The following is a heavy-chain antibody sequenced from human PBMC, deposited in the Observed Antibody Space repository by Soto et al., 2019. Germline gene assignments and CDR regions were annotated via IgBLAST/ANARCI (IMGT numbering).Heavy chain of an antibody. J-gene: IGHJ4*02. CDR1: GFSFNTYW. CDR3: VRDFRGAVAGSEFDH. CDR2: INGDGTSI. Sequence: EVRLVESGGGLVQPGGSLRLSCAVSGFSFNTYWMHWVRQTPEKGLVWVARINGDGTSIRYADSVKGRLTIFRDNAMNRLYLQMDSLRADDTGVYYCVRDFRGAVAGSEFDHWGQGTLVTVSS. D-gene: IGHD6-19*01. V-gene: IGHV3-74*01.